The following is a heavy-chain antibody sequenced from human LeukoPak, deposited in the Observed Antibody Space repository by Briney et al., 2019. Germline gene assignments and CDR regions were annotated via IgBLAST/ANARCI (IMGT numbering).Heavy chain of an antibody. V-gene: IGHV3-30-3*01. J-gene: IGHJ4*02. Sequence: GRSLRLSCAASGFTFSSYAMHWVRQAPGKGLEWVAVISYDGSNKYYADSVEGRFTISRDNSKNTLYLQMNSLRAEDTAVYYCARAAVIVGASYFDYWGQGTLVTVSS. CDR3: ARAAVIVGASYFDY. D-gene: IGHD1-26*01. CDR1: GFTFSSYA. CDR2: ISYDGSNK.